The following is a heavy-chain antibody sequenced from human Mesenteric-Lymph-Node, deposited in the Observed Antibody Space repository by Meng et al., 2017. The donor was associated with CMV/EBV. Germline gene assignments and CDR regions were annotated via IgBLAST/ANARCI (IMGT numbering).Heavy chain of an antibody. J-gene: IGHJ4*02. CDR3: ARGASGWELPDLDY. CDR1: GDFISNGGYY. V-gene: IGHV4-31*02. Sequence: SGDFISNGGYYWNLIRQHPGKGLEWIGYIYYNGNTYYNPSLRSRVTISVNKSKNQFSLRLSSVTAADTAMYFCARGASGWELPDLDYWGQGTLVTVSS. CDR2: IYYNGNT. D-gene: IGHD1-26*01.